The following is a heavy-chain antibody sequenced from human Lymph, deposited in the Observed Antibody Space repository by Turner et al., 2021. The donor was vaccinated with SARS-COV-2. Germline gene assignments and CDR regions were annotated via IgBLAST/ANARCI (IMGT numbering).Heavy chain of an antibody. CDR1: GFTFSSYA. CDR3: ARGLGGYTDS. Sequence: QAQLVESGGGVVQHGMTLRLSCAASGFTFSSYAMHWVRQCPGKGLGWVALISYDGSNKFDADSVEGRFTITRDNSKDALFLQMSSLRAEDTAVFYCARGLGGYTDSWGQGTLVTVSS. CDR2: ISYDGSNK. J-gene: IGHJ4*02. D-gene: IGHD5-12*01. V-gene: IGHV3-30-3*01.